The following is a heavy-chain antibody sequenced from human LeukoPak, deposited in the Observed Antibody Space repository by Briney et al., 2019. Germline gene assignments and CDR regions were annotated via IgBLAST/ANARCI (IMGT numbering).Heavy chain of an antibody. J-gene: IGHJ4*02. CDR1: GGSFSGYY. CDR3: ARVNYSNYDYFDY. D-gene: IGHD4-11*01. CDR2: INHSGST. V-gene: IGHV4-34*01. Sequence: SETLSLTCAVYGGSFSGYYWSWIRQPPGKGLEWIGEINHSGSTNYNPSLKSRVTISVDTSKNQFSLKLSSVTAADTAVYYCARVNYSNYDYFDYWGQGTLVTVSS.